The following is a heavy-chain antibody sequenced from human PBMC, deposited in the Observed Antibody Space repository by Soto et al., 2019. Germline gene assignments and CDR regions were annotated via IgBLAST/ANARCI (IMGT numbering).Heavy chain of an antibody. D-gene: IGHD6-19*01. Sequence: SISSGRYSWTWIRQPPGKGLEWIGQIYHFGTTDYNPSLNGRVTISVDRTTNQIFLEVTSVTAADTALYFCARTLQEMAALPLGYWGQGTLVTVSS. J-gene: IGHJ4*02. CDR1: SISSGRYS. CDR3: ARTLQEMAALPLGY. V-gene: IGHV4-30-2*01. CDR2: IYHFGTT.